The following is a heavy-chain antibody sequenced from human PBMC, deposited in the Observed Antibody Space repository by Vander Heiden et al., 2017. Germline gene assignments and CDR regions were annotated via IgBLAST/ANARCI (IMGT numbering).Heavy chain of an antibody. CDR3: ARDANGSGSADY. J-gene: IGHJ4*02. Sequence: QVQLVESGGGVVQPGVSLRLSCAAPGFTFSSYGMHCVRQAPGKGLEGVAVIWYDGSNKYYADSVKGRVTISRDNSKNTLYLQMNSLRAEDTAVYYCARDANGSGSADYWGQGTLVTVSS. D-gene: IGHD3-10*01. V-gene: IGHV3-33*01. CDR1: GFTFSSYG. CDR2: IWYDGSNK.